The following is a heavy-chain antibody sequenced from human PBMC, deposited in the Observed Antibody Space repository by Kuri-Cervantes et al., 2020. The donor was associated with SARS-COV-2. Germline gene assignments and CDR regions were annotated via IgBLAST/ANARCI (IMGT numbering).Heavy chain of an antibody. Sequence: ASVKVSCKASGYSFTNFGISWVRQAPGRGLEWMGWISTYSGDTIYPQKIQGRVTMTTDTSTSTAYMDLRGLRSGDTAVYYCARDSATGTRWGDLNGMDVWGQGTTVTVSS. D-gene: IGHD1-7*01. J-gene: IGHJ6*02. CDR1: GYSFTNFG. CDR3: ARDSATGTRWGDLNGMDV. CDR2: ISTYSGDT. V-gene: IGHV1-18*01.